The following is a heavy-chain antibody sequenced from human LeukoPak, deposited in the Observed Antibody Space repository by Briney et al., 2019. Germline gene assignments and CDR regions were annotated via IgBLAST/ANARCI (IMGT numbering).Heavy chain of an antibody. J-gene: IGHJ4*02. V-gene: IGHV3-30-3*01. CDR3: ARGRPMTSASCYLNY. CDR1: GFTFSSYA. CDR2: ISYDGSNE. Sequence: GGSLRLSCSASGFTFSSYAMHWVRQAPGKGLEWVAVISYDGSNEYYADSVKGQFTISRDNSNNTLYLQMNSVRADDTAVYSCARGRPMTSASCYLNYWGQGTLVTVSS. D-gene: IGHD2-2*01.